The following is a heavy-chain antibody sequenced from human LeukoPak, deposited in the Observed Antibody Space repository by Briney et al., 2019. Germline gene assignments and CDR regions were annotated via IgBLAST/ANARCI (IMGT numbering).Heavy chain of an antibody. V-gene: IGHV4-39*07. CDR1: GDSISTSAYY. Sequence: SETLSLTCAVSGDSISTSAYYWDWSRQPPGKGLEWIGNIYYDGNTRYNPSLKSRVTISVDTSKNQFSLKLSSVTAADTAVYYCARELYSYGSHYFDYWGQGTLVTVYS. CDR2: IYYDGNT. J-gene: IGHJ4*02. CDR3: ARELYSYGSHYFDY. D-gene: IGHD5-18*01.